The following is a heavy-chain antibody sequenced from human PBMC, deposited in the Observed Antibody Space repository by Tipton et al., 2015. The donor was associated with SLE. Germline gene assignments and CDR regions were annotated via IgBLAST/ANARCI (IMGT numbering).Heavy chain of an antibody. V-gene: IGHV4-38-2*01. D-gene: IGHD2-15*01. CDR2: IYHSGST. CDR3: ARGSVVADDF. Sequence: TLSLTCAVSGYSISTGYYWGWIRQPPGKGLEWIASIYHSGSTYYNPSLKSRVTISLDTSKNQLSLKLTSVTAADTAVYYCARGSVVADDFWGQGTLVTVSS. J-gene: IGHJ4*02. CDR1: GYSISTGYY.